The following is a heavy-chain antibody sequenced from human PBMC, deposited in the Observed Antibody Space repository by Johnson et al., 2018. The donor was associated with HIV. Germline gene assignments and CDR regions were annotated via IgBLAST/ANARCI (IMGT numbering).Heavy chain of an antibody. CDR3: AKDQLVGATYAAFDI. D-gene: IGHD1-26*01. V-gene: IGHV3-30*02. CDR2: IRYDGSNK. J-gene: IGHJ3*02. CDR1: GFTFSSYG. Sequence: HVQLVESGGGVVQPGGSLRLSCAASGFTFSSYGMHWVRQAPGKGLEWVAFIRYDGSNKYYSYSVKGRFTISRDNSKNTLYLQMNSLRPEDTAVYYCAKDQLVGATYAAFDIWGQGTMVTVSS.